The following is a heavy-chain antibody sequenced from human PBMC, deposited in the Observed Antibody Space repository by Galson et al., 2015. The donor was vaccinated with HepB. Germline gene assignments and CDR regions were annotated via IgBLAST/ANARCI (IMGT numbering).Heavy chain of an antibody. D-gene: IGHD3-10*01. CDR3: ARSDCYGSGTTEY. V-gene: IGHV3-33*08. CDR2: IWYDGNNK. CDR1: GFTFSSYG. J-gene: IGHJ4*02. Sequence: SLRLSCAASGFTFSSYGMHWVRQAPGKGLEWVSVIWYDGNNKYYADSVKGRFTISRDNSKNTLYLRMNSLRVEDTAVYYCARSDCYGSGTTEYWGQGILVTVSS.